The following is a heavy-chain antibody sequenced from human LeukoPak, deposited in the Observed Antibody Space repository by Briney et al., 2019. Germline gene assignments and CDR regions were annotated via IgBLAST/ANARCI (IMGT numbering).Heavy chain of an antibody. D-gene: IGHD3-3*01. J-gene: IGHJ4*02. V-gene: IGHV1-18*01. CDR3: ARGGSYYDFWSGYYSRDFDY. CDR1: GYTFTSYG. Sequence: ASVKVSCKASGYTFTSYGISWVRQAPGKGLEWMGWISAYNGNTNYAQKLQGRVTMTTDTSTSTAYMELRSLRSDDTAVYYCARGGSYYDFWSGYYSRDFDYWGQGTLVTVSS. CDR2: ISAYNGNT.